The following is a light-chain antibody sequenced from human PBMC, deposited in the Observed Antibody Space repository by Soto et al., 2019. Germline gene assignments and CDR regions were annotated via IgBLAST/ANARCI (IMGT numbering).Light chain of an antibody. CDR2: QAS. CDR3: QQYNGFPYT. V-gene: IGKV1-5*03. Sequence: DIPMTQSPSTLSASVGDRIMITCRASQSLTNWLAWYQQKPGKAPRLLIYQASSLQSGVPSRFSGSGSGTEFTLTITSLQPDDFATYFCQQYNGFPYTFGQGTKLEMK. J-gene: IGKJ2*01. CDR1: QSLTNW.